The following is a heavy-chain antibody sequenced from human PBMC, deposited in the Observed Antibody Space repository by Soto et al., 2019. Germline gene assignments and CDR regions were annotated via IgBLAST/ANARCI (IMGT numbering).Heavy chain of an antibody. Sequence: PGGSLRLSCAASGFTFSSYEMNWVRQAPGKGLEWVSYSSSGASTIYYADSVKGRFTISRDNAKNSLYLQMNSLRSEDTAVYYCASGYQLLHSWGRGTLVTVSS. D-gene: IGHD2-2*01. CDR2: SSSGASTI. CDR1: GFTFSSYE. J-gene: IGHJ2*01. V-gene: IGHV3-48*03. CDR3: ASGYQLLHS.